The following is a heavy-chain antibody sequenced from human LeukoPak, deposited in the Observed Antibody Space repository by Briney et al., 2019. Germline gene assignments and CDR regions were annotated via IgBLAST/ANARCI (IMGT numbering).Heavy chain of an antibody. D-gene: IGHD6-13*01. CDR1: GGSISNGGYY. V-gene: IGHV4-30-2*01. CDR3: AREHSSSWYVGTPFDY. J-gene: IGHJ4*02. Sequence: SQTLSLTCTVSGGSISNGGYYWSWIRQPPGKGLEWIGEINHSGSTNYNPSLKSRVTISVDTSKNQFSLKLSSVTAADTAVYYCAREHSSSWYVGTPFDYWGQGTLVTVSS. CDR2: INHSGST.